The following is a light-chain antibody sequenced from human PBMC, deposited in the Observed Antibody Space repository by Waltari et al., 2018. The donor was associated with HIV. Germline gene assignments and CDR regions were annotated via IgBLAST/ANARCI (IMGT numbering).Light chain of an antibody. CDR1: ALPNKY. CDR3: YSTDSSGNHVV. J-gene: IGLJ2*01. Sequence: SYELTQPPSVSVSPGQTARITCSGDALPNKYTDWYQQKSGQAPVLVIYEDSKRPSGIPERFSGSSSGTMATLTISGAPVEDEADYYCYSTDSSGNHVVFGGGTKLTVL. V-gene: IGLV3-10*01. CDR2: EDS.